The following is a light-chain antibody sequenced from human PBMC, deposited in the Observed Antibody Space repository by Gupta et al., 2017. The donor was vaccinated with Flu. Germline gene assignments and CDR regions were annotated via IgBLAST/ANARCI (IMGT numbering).Light chain of an antibody. V-gene: IGKV3-15*01. CDR2: GAS. Sequence: EIVMTQSPGTLSLSPGERATLSCWASQSVSNNLAWYQQKPGQAPRLLIYGASTRATGIPARFSGSGSGTEFTLTISSLHSEDFAVYYCHHYTHWPRTFGLGTKVEI. J-gene: IGKJ1*01. CDR1: QSVSNN. CDR3: HHYTHWPRT.